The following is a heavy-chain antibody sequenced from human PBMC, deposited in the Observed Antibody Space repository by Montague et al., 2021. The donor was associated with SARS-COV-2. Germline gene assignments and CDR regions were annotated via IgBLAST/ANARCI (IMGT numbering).Heavy chain of an antibody. CDR3: ARGFDY. CDR1: GGSISSYY. J-gene: IGHJ4*02. CDR2: IYYSGGT. Sequence: SETLSLTCTVSGGSISSYYWSWIRQPPGKGLEWIGYIYYSGGTNYNPSLKSRVTISVDTSKNQFSLKLSSVTAADTAVYHCARGFDYWGQGTLVTVSS. V-gene: IGHV4-59*01.